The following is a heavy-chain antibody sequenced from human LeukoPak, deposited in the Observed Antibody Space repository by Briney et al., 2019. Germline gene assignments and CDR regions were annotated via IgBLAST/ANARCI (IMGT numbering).Heavy chain of an antibody. Sequence: KPSETLSLTCAVYGGSFSGYYWSWIRQPPGKGLEWIGEINHSGSTNYNPSLKSRVTISVDTSKNQFSLKLSSVTAADTAVYYCARGVGATYYWGQGTLVTVSS. D-gene: IGHD1-26*01. V-gene: IGHV4-34*01. CDR1: GGSFSGYY. J-gene: IGHJ4*02. CDR3: ARGVGATYY. CDR2: INHSGST.